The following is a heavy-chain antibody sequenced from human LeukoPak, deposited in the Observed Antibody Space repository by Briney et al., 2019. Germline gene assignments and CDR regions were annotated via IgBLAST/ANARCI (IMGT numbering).Heavy chain of an antibody. J-gene: IGHJ4*02. CDR3: AKGPTTVVTPYYFDY. CDR2: INSDGSTT. CDR1: GFTFSSYW. V-gene: IGHV3-74*01. Sequence: GGSLRLSCAASGFTFSSYWMHWVRQAPGKGLVWVSRINSDGSTTSYADSVKGRFTISRDNAKNTLYLQMNSLRAEDTAVYYCAKGPTTVVTPYYFDYWGQGTLVTVSS. D-gene: IGHD4-23*01.